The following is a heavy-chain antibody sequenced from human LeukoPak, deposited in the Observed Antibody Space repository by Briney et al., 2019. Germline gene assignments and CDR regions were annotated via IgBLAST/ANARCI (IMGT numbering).Heavy chain of an antibody. CDR3: TTERSGSFPY. J-gene: IGHJ4*02. CDR1: GFTVSSAW. Sequence: PGGSLRLSCAASGFTVSSAWMNWVRQTPETGLEWVGLIKSKSDGGTIDYAAPVKGRFTISRDDLRNTLYLQMNSLITEDTAVHYCTTERSGSFPYWGQGALVIVSS. D-gene: IGHD1-26*01. V-gene: IGHV3-15*01. CDR2: IKSKSDGGTI.